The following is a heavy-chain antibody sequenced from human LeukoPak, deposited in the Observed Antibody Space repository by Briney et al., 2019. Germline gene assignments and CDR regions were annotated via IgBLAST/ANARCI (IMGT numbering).Heavy chain of an antibody. D-gene: IGHD7-27*01. CDR3: ASANWEPFFDY. CDR2: ISSSSSYI. J-gene: IGHJ4*02. V-gene: IGHV3-21*01. CDR1: GFTFSTYS. Sequence: GGSLRLSCAASGFTFSTYSMNWVRQAPGKGLEWVSSISSSSSYIYYADSVKGRFTISRDNAKNSLYLQMNSLRAEDTAVYYCASANWEPFFDYWGQGTLVTVSS.